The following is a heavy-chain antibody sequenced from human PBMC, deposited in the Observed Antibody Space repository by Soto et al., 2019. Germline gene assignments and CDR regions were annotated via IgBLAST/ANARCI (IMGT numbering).Heavy chain of an antibody. CDR2: ILHTGDT. V-gene: IGHV4-38-2*02. J-gene: IGHJ4*02. CDR3: AGDGRISRSFEF. CDR1: GYSISSGYY. Sequence: PSETLPLTCAVSGYSISSGYYWGWVRQPPGKGLEWIGCILHTGDTNYNPSLTSRVIMSVDTSKNLFSLNVTSVTAADTAVYFCAGDGRISRSFEFWGQGTLVTVSS.